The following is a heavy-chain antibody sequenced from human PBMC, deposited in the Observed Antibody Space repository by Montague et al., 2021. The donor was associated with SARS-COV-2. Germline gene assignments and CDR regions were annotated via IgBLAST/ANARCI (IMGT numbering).Heavy chain of an antibody. D-gene: IGHD3-22*01. J-gene: IGHJ4*02. V-gene: IGHV4-34*01. CDR1: DGSFSDYS. Sequence: SETLSLTCAVYDGSFSDYSWTWIRQPPGTGLEWIGEINHRGSTNYNPSLKSRVTISVDTSKNQFSLKMTSVTAADTAAYYCARGRQHINMVVVVVTGGEYDFGFWGQGTLVAVSS. CDR2: INHRGST. CDR3: ARGRQHINMVVVVVTGGEYDFGF.